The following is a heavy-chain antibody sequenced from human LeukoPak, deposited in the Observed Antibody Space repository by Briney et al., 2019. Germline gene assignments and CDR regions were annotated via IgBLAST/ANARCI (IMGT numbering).Heavy chain of an antibody. Sequence: GGSLRLSCAASGFTFSSYSMNWVRQAPGKGLEGVPSISSSSSYIYYAGSVKGRFTISRDNSKNTLYLQMNSLRAEDTAVYYCAKGLRESIAARCCYWGQGTLVTASS. CDR1: GFTFSSYS. D-gene: IGHD6-6*01. CDR2: ISSSSSYI. V-gene: IGHV3-21*01. CDR3: AKGLRESIAARCCY. J-gene: IGHJ4*02.